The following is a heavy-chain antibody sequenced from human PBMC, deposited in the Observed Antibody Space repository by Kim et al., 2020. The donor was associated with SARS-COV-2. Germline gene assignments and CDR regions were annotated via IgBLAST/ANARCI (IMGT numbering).Heavy chain of an antibody. D-gene: IGHD6-13*01. V-gene: IGHV2-5*02. Sequence: SGPTLVNPTQTLTLTCTFSGFSLSTSGVGVGWIRQPPGKALEWLALIYWDDDKRYSPSLKSRLTITKDTSKNQVVLTMTNMDPVDTATYYCAHSSPKGVPNPIAAAGSWYFDLWGRGTLVTVSS. CDR2: IYWDDDK. J-gene: IGHJ2*01. CDR1: GFSLSTSGVG. CDR3: AHSSPKGVPNPIAAAGSWYFDL.